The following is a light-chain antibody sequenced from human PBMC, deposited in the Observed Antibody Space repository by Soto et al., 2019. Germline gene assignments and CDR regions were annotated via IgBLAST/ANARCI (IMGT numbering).Light chain of an antibody. CDR3: SSYTSSSSYV. CDR2: DVS. V-gene: IGLV2-8*01. J-gene: IGLJ1*01. Sequence: QSVLTQPPSASGSPGQSVTISCTGTSSDVGGYSSVAWFQHHPGKAPKLMIYDVSKRPSGVSDRFSGSKSGNTASLTISGLQAEDEADYYCSSYTSSSSYVFGSGTKVTVL. CDR1: SSDVGGYSS.